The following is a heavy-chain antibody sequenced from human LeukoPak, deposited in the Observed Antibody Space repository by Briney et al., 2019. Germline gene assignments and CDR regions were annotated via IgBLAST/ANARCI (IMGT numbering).Heavy chain of an antibody. CDR1: GGSISSYY. CDR2: IYTSGST. Sequence: KPSETLSLTCTVSGGSISSYYWSWIRQPAGKGLEWIGRIYTSGSTNYNPSLKSRVTMSVDTSKNQFSLRLSSVTAADTAVYYCARDIYGDVRNWFDPWGQGTLVTVSS. CDR3: ARDIYGDVRNWFDP. V-gene: IGHV4-4*07. D-gene: IGHD4-17*01. J-gene: IGHJ5*02.